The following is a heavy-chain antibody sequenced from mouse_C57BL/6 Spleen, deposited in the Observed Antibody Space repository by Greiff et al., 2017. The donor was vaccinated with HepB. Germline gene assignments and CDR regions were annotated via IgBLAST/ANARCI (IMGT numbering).Heavy chain of an antibody. V-gene: IGHV5-6*02. Sequence: DVKLVESGGDLVKPGGSLKLSCAASGFTFSSYGMSWVRQTPDKRLEWVATISSGGSYTYYPDSVKGRFTISRDNAKNTLYLQMSSLKSEDTAMYYCARENSNYGDYFDYWGQGTTLTVSS. CDR2: ISSGGSYT. CDR1: GFTFSSYG. CDR3: ARENSNYGDYFDY. J-gene: IGHJ2*01. D-gene: IGHD2-5*01.